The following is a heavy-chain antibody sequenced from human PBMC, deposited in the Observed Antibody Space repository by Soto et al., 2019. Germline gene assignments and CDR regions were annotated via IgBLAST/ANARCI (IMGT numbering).Heavy chain of an antibody. J-gene: IGHJ4*02. CDR3: ARDRGGYSFFDC. Sequence: QVQLVVSGGGVVQPGRSLRLSCAGYGFKFSNYAIHWVRQAPGKGLEWVAVVSYDGRNKYYADSVKGRFSISGDNSKNMLFLEMTSLRAEDTAVYYCARDRGGYSFFDCCGQGALVTVSS. V-gene: IGHV3-30*04. CDR1: GFKFSNYA. D-gene: IGHD3-16*01. CDR2: VSYDGRNK.